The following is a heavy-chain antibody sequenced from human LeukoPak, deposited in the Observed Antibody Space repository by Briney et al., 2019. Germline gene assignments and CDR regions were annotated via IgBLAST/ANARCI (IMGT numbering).Heavy chain of an antibody. CDR1: GYTFTSYA. Sequence: ASVKVSCKAPGYTFTSYAMNWVRQAPGQGLEWMGWINTNTGNPTYAQGFTGRFVFSLDTSVSTAYLQISSLKAEDTAVYYCARNTYYYGSGSYELGMDVWGQGTTVTVSS. CDR3: ARNTYYYGSGSYELGMDV. D-gene: IGHD3-10*01. V-gene: IGHV7-4-1*02. CDR2: INTNTGNP. J-gene: IGHJ6*02.